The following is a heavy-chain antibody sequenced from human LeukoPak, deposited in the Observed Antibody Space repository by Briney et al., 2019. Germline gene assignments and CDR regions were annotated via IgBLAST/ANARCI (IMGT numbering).Heavy chain of an antibody. CDR2: IYYSGST. J-gene: IGHJ4*02. CDR1: GGSISSYY. D-gene: IGHD6-19*01. Sequence: SETLSLTCTVSGGSISSYYWSWIWQPPGKGLEWIGYIYYSGSTNYNPSLKSRVTISVDTSKNQFSLKLSSVTAADTAVYYCARDRAVAGHFDYWGQGTLVTVSS. V-gene: IGHV4-59*01. CDR3: ARDRAVAGHFDY.